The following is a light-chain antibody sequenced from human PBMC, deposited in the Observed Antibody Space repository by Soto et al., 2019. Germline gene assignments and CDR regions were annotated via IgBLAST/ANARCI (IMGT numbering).Light chain of an antibody. CDR3: QQSYSTLYT. V-gene: IGKV1-39*01. J-gene: IGKJ2*01. CDR2: DAS. Sequence: DIQMTQSPSSLSASVGDRVTITCGASQSISSYLNWYQQKPGKAPKLLIYDASSLQSGVPSRFSGSGSGTDFTLTISSLQPEDFATYYCQQSYSTLYTFGQGTKLEI. CDR1: QSISSY.